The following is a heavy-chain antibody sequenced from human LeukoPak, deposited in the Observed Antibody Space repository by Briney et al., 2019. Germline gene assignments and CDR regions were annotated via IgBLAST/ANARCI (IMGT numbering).Heavy chain of an antibody. Sequence: PGRSLRLSCAASGFTFSSYGMHWVRQAPGKGLEWVAVIWYDGSNKYYADSVKGRFTISRDNSKNTLYLQMNSLRAEDTAVYYCERGLPLLDYWGQGTLVTVSS. CDR3: ERGLPLLDY. D-gene: IGHD4-11*01. J-gene: IGHJ4*02. V-gene: IGHV3-33*01. CDR2: IWYDGSNK. CDR1: GFTFSSYG.